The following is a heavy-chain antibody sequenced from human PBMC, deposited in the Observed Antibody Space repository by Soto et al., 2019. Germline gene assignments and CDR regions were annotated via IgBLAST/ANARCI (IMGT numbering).Heavy chain of an antibody. D-gene: IGHD3-10*01. CDR1: GGSFSGYY. Sequence: SETLSLTCAVYGGSFSGYYWSWIRQPPGKGLEWIGEINHSGSTNYNPSLKSRVTISVDTSKNQFSLKLSSVTAADTAVHYCARAVSGSRGDYFDYCGQGTLVTVSS. J-gene: IGHJ4*02. CDR2: INHSGST. V-gene: IGHV4-34*01. CDR3: ARAVSGSRGDYFDY.